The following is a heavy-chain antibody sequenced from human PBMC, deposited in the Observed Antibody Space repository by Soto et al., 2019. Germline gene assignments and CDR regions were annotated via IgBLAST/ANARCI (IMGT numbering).Heavy chain of an antibody. J-gene: IGHJ5*02. CDR2: IYYSGST. CDR1: GGSINSSSYF. Sequence: QLQLQESGPGLVKPSETLSLTCSVSGGSINSSSYFWGWVRQPPGKGLEWIGSIYYSGSTYYNPSLRSRFTQSVDTSKNQFSLKLSSVTAADTAVFYCARHYSSGSRNWFDPWGQGTLVTVTS. CDR3: ARHYSSGSRNWFDP. D-gene: IGHD6-19*01. V-gene: IGHV4-39*01.